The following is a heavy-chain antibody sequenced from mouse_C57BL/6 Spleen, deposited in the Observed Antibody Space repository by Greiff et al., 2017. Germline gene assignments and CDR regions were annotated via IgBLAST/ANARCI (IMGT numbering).Heavy chain of an antibody. CDR1: GYTFTDYE. J-gene: IGHJ2*01. CDR2: IDPETGGT. CDR3: TRRELLLSGHDY. V-gene: IGHV1-15*01. D-gene: IGHD1-1*01. Sequence: VQLQQSGAELVRPGASVTLSCKASGYTFTDYEMHWVKQTPVHGLEWIGAIDPETGGTAYNQKFKGKAILTADKSSSTAYMELRSLTSEDSAVYYCTRRELLLSGHDYWGQGTTLTVAS.